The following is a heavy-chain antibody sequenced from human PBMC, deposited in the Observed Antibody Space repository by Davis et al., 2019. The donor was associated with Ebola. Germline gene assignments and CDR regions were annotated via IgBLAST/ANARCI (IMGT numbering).Heavy chain of an antibody. CDR2: INHSGST. V-gene: IGHV4-39*01. Sequence: SETLSLTCTVSGGSISSGGYYWSWIRQHPGKGLEWIGEINHSGSTNYNPSLKSRVTISVDTSKNQFSLKLSSVTAADTAVYYCARQSMALDYWGQGTLVTVSS. D-gene: IGHD2/OR15-2a*01. CDR1: GGSISSGGYY. CDR3: ARQSMALDY. J-gene: IGHJ4*02.